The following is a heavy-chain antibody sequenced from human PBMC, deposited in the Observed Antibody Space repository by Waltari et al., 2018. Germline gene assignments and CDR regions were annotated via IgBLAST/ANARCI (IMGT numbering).Heavy chain of an antibody. CDR2: IIPIFGTA. CDR1: GGTFRSYT. V-gene: IGHV1-69*08. CDR3: ARDRGDGHNSNSNWFDP. Sequence: QVQLVQSGAEVKKPGSSVKVSCKASGGTFRSYTLSWVRQAPGQGLEWMGRIIPIFGTANYAQKFQGRVTITADKSTSTAYMDLSSLRSEDTAMYYCARDRGDGHNSNSNWFDPWGQGTLVTVSS. J-gene: IGHJ5*02. D-gene: IGHD7-27*01.